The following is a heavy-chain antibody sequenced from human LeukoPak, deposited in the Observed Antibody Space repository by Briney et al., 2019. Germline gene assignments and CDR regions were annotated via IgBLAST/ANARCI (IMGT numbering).Heavy chain of an antibody. D-gene: IGHD6-13*01. J-gene: IGHJ4*02. V-gene: IGHV3-21*01. CDR2: ISSSSSYI. Sequence: GGSLRLSCATSGFTFSSYSMNWVRQAPGKGLEWVSSISSSSSYIYYADSVKGRFTISRDNAKNSLYLQMNSLRAEDTAVYYCARDGSSWSGYGYWGQGTLVTVSS. CDR3: ARDGSSWSGYGY. CDR1: GFTFSSYS.